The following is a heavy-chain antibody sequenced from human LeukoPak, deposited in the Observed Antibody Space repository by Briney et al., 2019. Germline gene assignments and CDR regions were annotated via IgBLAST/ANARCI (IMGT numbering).Heavy chain of an antibody. CDR3: ARHYYGSGSYLDY. J-gene: IGHJ4*02. V-gene: IGHV3-48*01. CDR2: MSSSTSTI. D-gene: IGHD3-10*01. CDR1: GFTLSSYS. Sequence: PGGSLRLSCAASGFTLSSYSMKWVRPAPGRGLEGVSYMSSSTSTIYNAASVKGRFTISRDSAKNSLYLQMNSLRAEDTAVYYCARHYYGSGSYLDYWGRGTLVTVSS.